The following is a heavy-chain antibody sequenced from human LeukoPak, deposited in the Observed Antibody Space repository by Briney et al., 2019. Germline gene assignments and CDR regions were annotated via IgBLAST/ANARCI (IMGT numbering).Heavy chain of an antibody. CDR2: ISSSSRTI. CDR1: GFTFSSYS. V-gene: IGHV3-48*02. CDR3: ARVVGSTMRAPFDF. Sequence: GGSLRLSCAASGFTFSSYSMNWVRQAPGKGLEWVSYISSSSRTIYYADSVKGRFTISRDNAKNSLYLQMNSLRDEDPAVYYCARVVGSTMRAPFDFWGQGMLVTVSS. D-gene: IGHD1-26*01. J-gene: IGHJ4*02.